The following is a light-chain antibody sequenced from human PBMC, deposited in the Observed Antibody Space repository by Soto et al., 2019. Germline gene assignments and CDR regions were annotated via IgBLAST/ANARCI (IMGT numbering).Light chain of an antibody. J-gene: IGKJ1*01. V-gene: IGKV3-20*01. CDR3: QQYGTSPRT. Sequence: ETVLTQSPGTLSLSPGERATLSCRATQSVNNDYLAWSQQRPGLSPRLXIFGASIRATGIPDRVRGSGSGTDFTLXISRRDPEHFEVHYSQQYGTSPRTSGQGTKVDIK. CDR1: QSVNNDY. CDR2: GAS.